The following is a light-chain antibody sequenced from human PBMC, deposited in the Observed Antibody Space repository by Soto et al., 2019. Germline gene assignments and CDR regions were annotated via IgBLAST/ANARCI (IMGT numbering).Light chain of an antibody. CDR1: QSITYW. CDR2: KAS. CDR3: QQYHRHPPT. J-gene: IGKJ4*01. Sequence: DIQMTQSPPTLSASVGDRVSITCRASQSITYWLAWYQQKPGKAPKVLIYKASTLESGVTSRFSGSGSGTEFTLTISSLQPDDSATYYCQQYHRHPPTFGGGTKVEIK. V-gene: IGKV1-5*03.